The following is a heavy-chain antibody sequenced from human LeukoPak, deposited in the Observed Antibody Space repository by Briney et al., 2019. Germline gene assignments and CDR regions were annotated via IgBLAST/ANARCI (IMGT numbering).Heavy chain of an antibody. Sequence: GGSLRLSCAASGLAFSSYAMNWVRQPPRHGLAWVSTISVASITFYPYSVKGSFTISRDNSRNTVYLQMTSLIADDTAVYYCADYGVSGVRNNFYWGQGTLVTVSS. CDR1: GLAFSSYA. CDR2: ISVASIT. J-gene: IGHJ4*02. CDR3: ADYGVSGVRNNFY. V-gene: IGHV3-23*01. D-gene: IGHD3-3*01.